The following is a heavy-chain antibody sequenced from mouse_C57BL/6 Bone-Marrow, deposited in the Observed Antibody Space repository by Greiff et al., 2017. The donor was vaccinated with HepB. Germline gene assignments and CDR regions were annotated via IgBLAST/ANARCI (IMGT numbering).Heavy chain of an antibody. CDR2: ISDGGSYT. CDR1: GFTFSSYA. CDR3: ARDSGITTVVATDFDV. J-gene: IGHJ1*03. Sequence: EVQGVESGGGLVKPGGSLKLSCAASGFTFSSYAMSWVRQTPEKRLEWVATISDGGSYTYYPDNVKGRFTISRDNAKNNLYLQMSHLKSEDTAMYYCARDSGITTVVATDFDVWGTGTTVTVSS. V-gene: IGHV5-4*01. D-gene: IGHD1-1*01.